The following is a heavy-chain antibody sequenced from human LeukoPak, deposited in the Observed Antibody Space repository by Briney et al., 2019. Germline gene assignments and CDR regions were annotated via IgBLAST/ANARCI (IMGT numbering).Heavy chain of an antibody. V-gene: IGHV3-23*01. CDR2: ISGSGGST. D-gene: IGHD3-10*01. CDR1: GFTFSSYW. CDR3: ATTEGPWFGEAHDAFDI. Sequence: GGSLRLSCAASGFTFSSYWMHWVRQAPGKGLEWVSAISGSGGSTYYADSVKGRFTISRDNSKNTLYLQMNSLRAEDTAVYYCATTEGPWFGEAHDAFDIWGQGTMVTVSS. J-gene: IGHJ3*02.